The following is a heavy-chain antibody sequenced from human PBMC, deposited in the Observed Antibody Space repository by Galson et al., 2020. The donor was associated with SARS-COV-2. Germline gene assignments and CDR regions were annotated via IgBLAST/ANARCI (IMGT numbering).Heavy chain of an antibody. J-gene: IGHJ6*03. CDR2: TSATT. CDR3: AKDFVRGIGYMDV. Sequence: GESLKISCVASGFTFSRYGMSWVRQAPGQGLDWVPTTSATTYYADPVRRRFIISRDDSKNTLYLQMNGLSADDTAVYYCAKDFVRGIGYMDVWGPGTTVTVSS. D-gene: IGHD3-10*02. CDR1: GFTFSRYG. V-gene: IGHV3-23*01.